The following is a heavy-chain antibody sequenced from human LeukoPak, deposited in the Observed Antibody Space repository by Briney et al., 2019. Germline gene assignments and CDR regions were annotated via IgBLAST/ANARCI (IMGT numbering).Heavy chain of an antibody. J-gene: IGHJ6*03. V-gene: IGHV3-48*03. D-gene: IGHD5-12*01. CDR1: GFTFSSYE. CDR3: ARRRGYMDV. CDR2: ISSSGTTI. Sequence: GGSLRLSCAASGFTFSSYEMYWVHQAPGKGLEWVSYISSSGTTIYYADSVKGRFTISRDNAKNSLYLQMNSLRAEDTAVYYCARRRGYMDVWGKGTTVTVSS.